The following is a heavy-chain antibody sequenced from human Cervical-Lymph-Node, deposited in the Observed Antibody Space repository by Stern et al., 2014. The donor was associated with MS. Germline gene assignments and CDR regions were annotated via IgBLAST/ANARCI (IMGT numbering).Heavy chain of an antibody. CDR2: SDHSGST. D-gene: IGHD6-13*01. Sequence: VQLVESGPGLVKPSGTLSLTCAVSGGSISSSNWWSWVRQSPGKGLEWIGESDHSGSTIYNPSLKSRVTVSVDKPQNRFSLNLRFVTAADTAVYFCARFPASRPHVFDSWGQGTLVTVSS. CDR3: ARFPASRPHVFDS. V-gene: IGHV4-4*02. J-gene: IGHJ4*02. CDR1: GGSISSSNW.